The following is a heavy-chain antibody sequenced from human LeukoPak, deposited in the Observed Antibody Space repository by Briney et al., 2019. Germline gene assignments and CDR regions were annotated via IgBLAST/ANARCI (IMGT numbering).Heavy chain of an antibody. CDR3: ASLWFGGL. J-gene: IGHJ4*02. V-gene: IGHV3-7*01. Sequence: GGSLRLSCVASGFAFSKYWMTWVRQAPGKGLEWVANIKEDGSEEFYDDSVKGRFTISRDNAKNSVYLQMNSLRGEDTAVYYYASLWFGGLWGQGTQVTVSS. CDR2: IKEDGSEE. D-gene: IGHD3-10*01. CDR1: GFAFSKYW.